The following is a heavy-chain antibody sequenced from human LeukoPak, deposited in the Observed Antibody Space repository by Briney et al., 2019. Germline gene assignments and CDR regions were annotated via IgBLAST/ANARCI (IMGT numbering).Heavy chain of an antibody. Sequence: PGGSLRLSCAASGFTFSSYAMSWVRQAPGKGLEWVSAISGSGGGTYYADSVKDRFTISRDNSKNTVYLQMNSLRAEDTAVYYCAKTTIGYSSGRYPGWPVDYWGQGTLVTVSS. CDR3: AKTTIGYSSGRYPGWPVDY. CDR2: ISGSGGGT. CDR1: GFTFSSYA. D-gene: IGHD6-19*01. V-gene: IGHV3-23*01. J-gene: IGHJ4*02.